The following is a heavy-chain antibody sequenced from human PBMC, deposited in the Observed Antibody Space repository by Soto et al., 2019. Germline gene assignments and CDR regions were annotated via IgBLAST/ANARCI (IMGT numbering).Heavy chain of an antibody. CDR1: GFTFSTYW. CDR3: ARSHGVDV. CDR2: INTDGSNT. V-gene: IGHV3-74*01. J-gene: IGHJ6*02. Sequence: GGSLRLSCAASGFTFSTYWIQWVRQTPEMGLVWDSRINTDGSNTDYADSVKGRFTISRDNAKNTVFLQMNSLRAEDTGLYYCARSHGVDVWGQGTTVTVSS.